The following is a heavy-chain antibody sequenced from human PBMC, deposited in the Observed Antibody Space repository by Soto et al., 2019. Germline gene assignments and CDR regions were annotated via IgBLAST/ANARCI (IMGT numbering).Heavy chain of an antibody. CDR3: ARFDDYGDYVPDY. CDR2: IWYDGSNK. D-gene: IGHD4-17*01. V-gene: IGHV3-33*01. CDR1: GFTFSSYV. Sequence: GESLKISCVASGFTFSSYVMHWVRQAPGKGLEWVAVIWYDGSNKYYADSVKGRFTISRDNSKNTLYLQMNSLRAEDTAVYYCARFDDYGDYVPDYWGQGTLVTVSS. J-gene: IGHJ4*02.